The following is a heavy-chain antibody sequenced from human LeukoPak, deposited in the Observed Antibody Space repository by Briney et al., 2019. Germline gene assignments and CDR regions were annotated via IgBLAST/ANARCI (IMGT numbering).Heavy chain of an antibody. D-gene: IGHD3-10*01. V-gene: IGHV4-61*02. Sequence: SETLSLTCTVSGGSISSGSYYWSWIRQPAGKGLEWIGRIYTSGSTNYNPSLKSRVTISVDTSKNQFSLKLSSVTAADTAVYYCARVPNYYGSGSYFLPNWFDPWGQGTLVTVSS. CDR1: GGSISSGSYY. J-gene: IGHJ5*02. CDR2: IYTSGST. CDR3: ARVPNYYGSGSYFLPNWFDP.